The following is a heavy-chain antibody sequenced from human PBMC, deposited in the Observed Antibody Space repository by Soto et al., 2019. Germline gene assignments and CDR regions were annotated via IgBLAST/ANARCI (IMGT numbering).Heavy chain of an antibody. J-gene: IGHJ6*02. D-gene: IGHD3-22*01. CDR1: GGTFSSYA. Sequence: SVKVSCKASGGTFSSYAISWVRQAPGQGLEWMGGIIPIFGTANYAQKFQGRVTITADESTSTAYMELSSLRSEETAVYYCASYYYDSSGYPTTYYYYGMDVWCQGTTVTVFS. CDR3: ASYYYDSSGYPTTYYYYGMDV. CDR2: IIPIFGTA. V-gene: IGHV1-69*13.